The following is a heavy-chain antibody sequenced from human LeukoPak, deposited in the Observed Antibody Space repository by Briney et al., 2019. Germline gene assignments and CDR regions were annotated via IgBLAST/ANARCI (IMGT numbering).Heavy chain of an antibody. CDR3: ARHTTHGDYNPNDY. V-gene: IGHV4-59*08. CDR1: RGSISNYY. CDR2: IYYSGNT. J-gene: IGHJ4*02. Sequence: SETLSLTCTVSRGSISNYYWSWIRQPPGKGLEWIAYIYYSGNTNYNPSLKSRVTISVDTSKNQFSLKLSSVTAADTAVYYCARHTTHGDYNPNDYWGQGTLVTVSS. D-gene: IGHD3-16*01.